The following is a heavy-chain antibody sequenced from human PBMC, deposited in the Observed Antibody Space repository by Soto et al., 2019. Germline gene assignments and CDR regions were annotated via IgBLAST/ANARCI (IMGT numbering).Heavy chain of an antibody. Sequence: SVEAWCKGCCWTCAGYVMIWVRQDTGQGLEWMGWISAYNGNTNYAQKLQGRATMTTDTSTSTAYMELRSLRSDDTAVYYCARGWSYDILTAYSYWGQGTLVTLSS. J-gene: IGHJ4*02. V-gene: IGHV1-18*01. CDR3: ARGWSYDILTAYSY. D-gene: IGHD3-9*01. CDR2: ISAYNGNT. CDR1: CWTCAGYV.